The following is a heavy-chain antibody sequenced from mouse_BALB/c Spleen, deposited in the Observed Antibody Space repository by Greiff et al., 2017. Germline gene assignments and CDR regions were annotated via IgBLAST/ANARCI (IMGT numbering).Heavy chain of an antibody. V-gene: IGHV1-9*01. J-gene: IGHJ2*01. Sequence: QVQLQQSGAELMKPGASVKISCTATGYTFSSYWIEWVKQRPGHGLEWIGEILPGSGSTNYNEKFKGKDTFTSDTSCNTVYMQLSRLTSDDSGVFYCSRSGDYVDDGGQGTTVTVSS. CDR3: SRSGDYVDD. CDR1: GYTFSSYW. D-gene: IGHD3-1*01. CDR2: ILPGSGST.